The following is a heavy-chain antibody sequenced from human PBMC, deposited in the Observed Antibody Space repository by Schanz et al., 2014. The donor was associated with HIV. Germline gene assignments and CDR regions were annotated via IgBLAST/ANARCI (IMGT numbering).Heavy chain of an antibody. CDR1: GFTFRSND. Sequence: VQLAESGGGVVQPGGSLRLSCAASGFTFRSNDMSWVRQAPGKGLEWVSGISGTDGSRSYADSVKGRFTISRDNSRNTLSLEMNSLRVEDTAVYYCARDQGYCAGSTCYSWYYFDSWGQGTPVTVSS. V-gene: IGHV3-23*04. J-gene: IGHJ4*02. D-gene: IGHD2-21*02. CDR2: ISGTDGSR. CDR3: ARDQGYCAGSTCYSWYYFDS.